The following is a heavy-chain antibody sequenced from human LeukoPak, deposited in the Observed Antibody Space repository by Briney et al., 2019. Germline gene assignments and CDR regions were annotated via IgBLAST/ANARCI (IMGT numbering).Heavy chain of an antibody. J-gene: IGHJ4*02. D-gene: IGHD4-17*01. V-gene: IGHV3-30*02. CDR1: GFTFSSYG. CDR2: VRYDGTNK. CDR3: ATTYDFGDYETFFDY. Sequence: QTGGSLRLSCATSGFTFSSYGMHWVRQAPGKGLEWVAFVRYDGTNKYYGDSVKGRFTISRDNSKNTLYLQMNSLRAEDTAVYYCATTYDFGDYETFFDYWGQGTLVTVSS.